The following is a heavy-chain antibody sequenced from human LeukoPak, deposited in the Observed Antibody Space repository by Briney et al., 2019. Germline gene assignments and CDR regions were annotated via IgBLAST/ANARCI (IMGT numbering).Heavy chain of an antibody. J-gene: IGHJ4*02. CDR3: ARFSRGWPSFEY. D-gene: IGHD6-19*01. V-gene: IGHV3-21*01. Sequence: PGGSLRLSCAASGFTFSSYSMNWVRQAPGKGLEWVSSISSSSSYIYYADSVKGRFTISRDNAKNSLYLQMNSLRAEDTAVYYCARFSRGWPSFEYWGQGTLVTVSS. CDR1: GFTFSSYS. CDR2: ISSSSSYI.